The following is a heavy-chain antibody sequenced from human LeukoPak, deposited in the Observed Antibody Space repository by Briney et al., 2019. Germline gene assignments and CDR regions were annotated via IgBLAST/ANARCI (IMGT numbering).Heavy chain of an antibody. J-gene: IGHJ6*02. CDR3: AREAYDFWSGRDAYYGMDV. CDR2: IGPSGDTT. D-gene: IGHD3-3*01. CDR1: GDTFTNYY. Sequence: ASVKVSCKASGDTFTNYYVHWVRQAPGQGFEWLGIIGPSGDTTNYAQKFQGRVTMSRDTSTSSVYMDLSSLRSEDTAVYYCAREAYDFWSGRDAYYGMDVWGQGTTVTVSS. V-gene: IGHV1-46*01.